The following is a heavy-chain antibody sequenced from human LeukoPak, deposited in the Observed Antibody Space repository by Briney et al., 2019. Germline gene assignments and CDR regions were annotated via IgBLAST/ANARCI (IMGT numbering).Heavy chain of an antibody. D-gene: IGHD4-23*01. CDR3: ARVVRWSDYFDY. CDR1: GFSFSSYG. Sequence: TGGSLRLSCAASGFSFSSYGMSWVRQAPGKGLEWVAIIQQDGSVKYYVDSVKGRFTISRDNAKNSLYLQMNSLRVEDTAVYYCARVVRWSDYFDYWGQGTLATVSS. CDR2: IQQDGSVK. J-gene: IGHJ4*02. V-gene: IGHV3-7*01.